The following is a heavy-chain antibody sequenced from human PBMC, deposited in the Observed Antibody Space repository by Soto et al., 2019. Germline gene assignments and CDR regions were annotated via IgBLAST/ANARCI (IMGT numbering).Heavy chain of an antibody. Sequence: PAETLSLTCAVSGDSINSRHWWSWVRQPRGKGLEGFGQSSHSGSTNYNPSLTSRVTISVDKSKNHLSLKLTTVTAADTAVYYCAARHFWSGTWTDRRLDYWGQGTLVTVSS. CDR1: GDSINSRHW. CDR2: SSHSGST. CDR3: AARHFWSGTWTDRRLDY. J-gene: IGHJ4*02. V-gene: IGHV4-4*02. D-gene: IGHD3-3*02.